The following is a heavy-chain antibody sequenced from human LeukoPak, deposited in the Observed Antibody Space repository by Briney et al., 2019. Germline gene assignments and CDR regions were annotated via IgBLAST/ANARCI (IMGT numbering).Heavy chain of an antibody. J-gene: IGHJ6*04. D-gene: IGHD3-10*02. CDR1: GFTFSSYE. Sequence: GGSLRLSCAASGFTFSSYEMNWVRHAPGKWLEWVSYISSSGSTIYYADSVKGRFTISRDNAKNSLYLQMNSLRAEDTAVYYCAELGITMIGGVWGKGTRVTISS. CDR2: ISSSGSTI. CDR3: AELGITMIGGV. V-gene: IGHV3-48*03.